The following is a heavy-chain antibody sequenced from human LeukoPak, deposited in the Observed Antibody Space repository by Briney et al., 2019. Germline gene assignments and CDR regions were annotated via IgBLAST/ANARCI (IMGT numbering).Heavy chain of an antibody. CDR2: ISGSGGST. J-gene: IGHJ4*02. Sequence: GGSLRLSCAASGFTFSSYAMSWVRQAPGKGLEWVSAISGSGGSTYYADSVKGRFTISRDNSKNTLYLQVNSLRAEDTAVYYCAKDCPTAKDIVVVPAAFMDYWGQGTLVTVSS. V-gene: IGHV3-23*01. D-gene: IGHD2-2*01. CDR3: AKDCPTAKDIVVVPAAFMDY. CDR1: GFTFSSYA.